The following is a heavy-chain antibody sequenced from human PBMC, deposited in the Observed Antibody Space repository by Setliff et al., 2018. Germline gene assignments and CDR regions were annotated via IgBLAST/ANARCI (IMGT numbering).Heavy chain of an antibody. Sequence: TGESLKISCKGSGYSFPDYWIAWVRQMPGKGLECMGIIYPGDSDTRYSPSFQGQVTISVDNSITTAYLQWSSLKASDTAIYYCVRAGSGIGGDLDYWGQGTLVTVSS. J-gene: IGHJ4*02. CDR1: GYSFPDYW. V-gene: IGHV5-51*01. CDR3: VRAGSGIGGDLDY. CDR2: IYPGDSDT. D-gene: IGHD3-10*01.